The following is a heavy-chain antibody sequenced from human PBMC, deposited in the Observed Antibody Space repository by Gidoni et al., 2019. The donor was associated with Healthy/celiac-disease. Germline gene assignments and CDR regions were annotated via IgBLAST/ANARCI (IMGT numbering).Heavy chain of an antibody. CDR2: ISWNSGSI. CDR1: GFTFDDYA. D-gene: IGHD5-12*01. J-gene: IGHJ3*02. CDR3: AKDRDGYNPVAAFDI. V-gene: IGHV3-9*01. Sequence: EVQLVESGGGLVQPGRSLRLSCAASGFTFDDYAMHWVRQAPGKGLEWVSGISWNSGSIGYADSVKGRFTISRDNAKNSLYLQMNSLRAEDTALYYCAKDRDGYNPVAAFDIWGQGTMVTVSS.